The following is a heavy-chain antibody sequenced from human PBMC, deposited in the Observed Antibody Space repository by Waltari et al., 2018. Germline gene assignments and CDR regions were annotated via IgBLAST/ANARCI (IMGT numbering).Heavy chain of an antibody. CDR2: IYYSGST. Sequence: QEQLQESGPGLVKPSETLSLTCTVSGGSISSYYWSWIRQPPGKGLEWIGYIYYSGSTNYNPSLKSRVTISVDTSKNQFSLKLSSVTAADTAVYYCARESTQLEPGGYYFDYWGQGTLVTVSS. D-gene: IGHD1-1*01. CDR3: ARESTQLEPGGYYFDY. V-gene: IGHV4-59*12. CDR1: GGSISSYY. J-gene: IGHJ4*02.